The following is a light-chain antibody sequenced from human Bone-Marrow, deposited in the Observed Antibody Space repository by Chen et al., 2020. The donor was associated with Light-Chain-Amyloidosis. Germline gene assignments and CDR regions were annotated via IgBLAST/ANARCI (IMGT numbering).Light chain of an antibody. CDR3: QQDGTSPLT. CDR2: GSS. V-gene: IGKV3-20*01. J-gene: IGKJ4*01. Sequence: EIVLTQSPGTLSLSPGEGANLSCRASQTISSNYLTWYQQKFGQAPRRLIYGSSSGATGIPDRFTGSGSGTDFTLTINRLEPEDFAMYYCQQDGTSPLTFGGGTKVEIK. CDR1: QTISSNY.